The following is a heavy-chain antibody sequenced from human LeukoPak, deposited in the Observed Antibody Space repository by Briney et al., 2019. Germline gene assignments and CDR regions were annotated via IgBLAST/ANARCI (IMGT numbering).Heavy chain of an antibody. CDR1: GFTVSSNY. CDR3: TRVLTSGWYEWFDP. J-gene: IGHJ5*02. V-gene: IGHV3-66*02. CDR2: IYSGDST. Sequence: SGGSLRLSCAASGFTVSSNYMSWVRQAPGKGLEWVSVIYSGDSTHYADSVKGRFTISSDNSKNTLYLQMNSLRAEDTAVYYCTRVLTSGWYEWFDPWGQGTLVTVSS. D-gene: IGHD6-19*01.